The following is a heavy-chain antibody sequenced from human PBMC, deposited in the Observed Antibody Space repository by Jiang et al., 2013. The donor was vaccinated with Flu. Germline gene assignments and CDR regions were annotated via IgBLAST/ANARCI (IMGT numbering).Heavy chain of an antibody. CDR1: GYSISSGYY. J-gene: IGHJ4*02. CDR2: IYHSGST. CDR3: ASGVQNWNDDY. V-gene: IGHV4-38-2*02. Sequence: PGLVKPSETLSLTCTVSGYSISSGYYWGWIRQPPGKGLEWIGSIYHSGSTYYNPSLKSRVTISVDTSKNQFSLKLSSVTAADTAVYYCASGVQNWNDDYWGQGTLVTVSS. D-gene: IGHD1-1*01.